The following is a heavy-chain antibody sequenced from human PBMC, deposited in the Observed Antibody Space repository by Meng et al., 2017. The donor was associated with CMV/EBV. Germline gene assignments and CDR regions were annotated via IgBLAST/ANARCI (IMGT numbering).Heavy chain of an antibody. V-gene: IGHV3-30*04. Sequence: GESLKISCAASGFTFSSYAMYWVRQAPGKGLEWVAVISYDGSNKYYADSVKGRFTISRDNSKNTLYLQMNSLRAEDTAVYYCARDRAIAARHFDYWGQGTLVTISS. CDR3: ARDRAIAARHFDY. J-gene: IGHJ4*02. CDR1: GFTFSSYA. D-gene: IGHD6-6*01. CDR2: ISYDGSNK.